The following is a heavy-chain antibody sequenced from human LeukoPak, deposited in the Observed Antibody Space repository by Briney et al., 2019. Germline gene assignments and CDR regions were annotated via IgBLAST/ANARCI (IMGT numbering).Heavy chain of an antibody. CDR1: GFTFGSYA. Sequence: GGSLRLSCEASGFTFGSYAMYWVRQAPGKGLEWVAGIFGSGGSAHYADSAKGRFTISRDNSKNTVYLQINSLRAEDTAVYYCANHDFWSGYYFDYWGQGTLVTVSS. CDR2: IFGSGGSA. CDR3: ANHDFWSGYYFDY. V-gene: IGHV3-23*01. J-gene: IGHJ4*02. D-gene: IGHD3-3*01.